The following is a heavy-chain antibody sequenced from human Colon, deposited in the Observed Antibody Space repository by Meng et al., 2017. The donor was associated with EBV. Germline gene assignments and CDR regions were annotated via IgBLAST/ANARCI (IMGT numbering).Heavy chain of an antibody. CDR1: GGSFSGYV. J-gene: IGHJ4*02. CDR3: ARVPTTGYKDH. V-gene: IGHV4-34*02. Sequence: HVRIQQLGAGLLKPSETLSLTCTVNGGSFSGYVWSWARQPPGKGMEWIGEVSHPGSANYKPSLKSRVTISVDASEKQFSLRLTSVTAADSAVYYCARVPTTGYKDHWGQGTLVTVSS. CDR2: VSHPGSA. D-gene: IGHD3-9*01.